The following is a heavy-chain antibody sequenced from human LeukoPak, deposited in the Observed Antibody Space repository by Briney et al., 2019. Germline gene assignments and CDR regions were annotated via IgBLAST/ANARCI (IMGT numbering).Heavy chain of an antibody. CDR2: IKQDGSGK. J-gene: IGHJ4*02. Sequence: GGSLRLSCAASGFTFSSYWMSWVRQAPGKGLEWVANIKQDGSGKYYVDSVKGRFTISRDNAKNSLYLQMNSLRAEDTAVYYCASGYYDFWSGYSHSYYFDYWGQGTLVTVSS. D-gene: IGHD3-3*01. CDR3: ASGYYDFWSGYSHSYYFDY. CDR1: GFTFSSYW. V-gene: IGHV3-7*01.